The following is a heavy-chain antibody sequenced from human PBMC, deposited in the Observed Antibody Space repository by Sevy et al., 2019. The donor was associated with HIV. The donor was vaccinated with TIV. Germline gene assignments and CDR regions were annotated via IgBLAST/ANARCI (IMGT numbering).Heavy chain of an antibody. CDR1: GGSISSSSYY. CDR2: IYYSGGT. V-gene: IGHV4-39*01. Sequence: SETLSLTCIVSGGSISSSSYYWGWIRQPPGKGLEWIGTIYYSGGTYYNPSLKSRLTISADTSKSQFSLKLSPVTAADTAVYYCARHRAYSSSSPFDYWGQGTLVTVSS. CDR3: ARHRAYSSSSPFDY. J-gene: IGHJ4*02. D-gene: IGHD6-6*01.